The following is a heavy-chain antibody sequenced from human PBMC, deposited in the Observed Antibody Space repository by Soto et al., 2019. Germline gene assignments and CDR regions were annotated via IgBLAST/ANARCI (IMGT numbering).Heavy chain of an antibody. CDR2: ISSSSSYI. V-gene: IGHV3-21*01. J-gene: IGHJ4*02. D-gene: IGHD6-6*01. Sequence: KSGGSLRLSCAASGFDFSSYNINWVRQAPGKGLEWVSSISSSSSYINYADSVKGRFTVSRDNAANSLYLQMNSLRAEDTAVYYCARGQKAARPMISDYWGQGTLVTVSS. CDR3: ARGQKAARPMISDY. CDR1: GFDFSSYN.